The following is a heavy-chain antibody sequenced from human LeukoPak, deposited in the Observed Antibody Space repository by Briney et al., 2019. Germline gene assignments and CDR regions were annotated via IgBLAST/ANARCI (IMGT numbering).Heavy chain of an antibody. D-gene: IGHD5-24*01. Sequence: SETLSLTCTVSSDSVSSGSYYWSWIRQPPGEGLEWIGYIYKSGSANYNPSLKSRVIISLDTSKNQFSLKLASVTAADTAVYYCARMALTKSDAFDIWGQGTTVTVST. CDR1: SDSVSSGSYY. CDR2: IYKSGSA. J-gene: IGHJ3*02. V-gene: IGHV4-61*01. CDR3: ARMALTKSDAFDI.